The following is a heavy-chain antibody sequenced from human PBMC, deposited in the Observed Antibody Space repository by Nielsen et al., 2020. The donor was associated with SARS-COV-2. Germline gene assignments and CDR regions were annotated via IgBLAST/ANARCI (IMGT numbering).Heavy chain of an antibody. D-gene: IGHD3-10*01. V-gene: IGHV4-59*08. CDR2: IYYSGST. CDR1: GGSISSYY. Sequence: SETLSLTCTVSGGSISSYYWSWIRQPPGKGLEWIGYIYYSGSTNYNPSLKSRVTISVDTSKNQFSLKLSSVTAADTAVYYCARQGSVVRGVSPLYYYYGMDVWGQGTTVTVSS. J-gene: IGHJ6*02. CDR3: ARQGSVVRGVSPLYYYYGMDV.